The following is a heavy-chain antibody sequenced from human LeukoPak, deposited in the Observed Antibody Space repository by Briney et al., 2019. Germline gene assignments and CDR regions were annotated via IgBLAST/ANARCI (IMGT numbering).Heavy chain of an antibody. CDR3: AIGWPEYFQH. D-gene: IGHD2-15*01. V-gene: IGHV7-4-1*02. CDR1: GYIFISYA. J-gene: IGHJ1*01. Sequence: ASVKVSCKASGYIFISYAMNWVRQAPGQGLEWMGWINTNTGNPTYAQGFTGRFVFSLDTSVSTAYLQISSLKTEDTAVYYCAIGWPEYFQHWGQGTLVTVSS. CDR2: INTNTGNP.